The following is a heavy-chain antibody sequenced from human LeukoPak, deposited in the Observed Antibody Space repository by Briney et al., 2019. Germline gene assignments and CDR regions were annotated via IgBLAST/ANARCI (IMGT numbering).Heavy chain of an antibody. CDR3: AKGGLRHFDY. J-gene: IGHJ4*02. Sequence: GGSLRLSCAASGFTFSGQTMSWVRQAPGKGLEWVSSISNGGETTYYSDSVKGRFTISRDNSKDTLYLQMNSLRVEDTAVYHCAKGGLRHFDYWGLGTLVTVSS. CDR1: GFTFSGQT. CDR2: ISNGGETT. V-gene: IGHV3-23*01. D-gene: IGHD5/OR15-5a*01.